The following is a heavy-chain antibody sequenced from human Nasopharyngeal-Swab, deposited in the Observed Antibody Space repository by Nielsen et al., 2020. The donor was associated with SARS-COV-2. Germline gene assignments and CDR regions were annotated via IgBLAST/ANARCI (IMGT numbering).Heavy chain of an antibody. CDR3: ARAYGSGSSTDSYYFDY. CDR2: INPNTGGT. V-gene: IGHV1-2*05. Sequence: ASVKVSFKASGYTFTGYFMHWVRQAPGQGLEWMGRINPNTGGTNYPQKFQGRVTMTRDTSISTVYMELNSLRSDDTVVYYCARAYGSGSSTDSYYFDYWGQGTLVTVSS. D-gene: IGHD3-10*01. CDR1: GYTFTGYF. J-gene: IGHJ4*02.